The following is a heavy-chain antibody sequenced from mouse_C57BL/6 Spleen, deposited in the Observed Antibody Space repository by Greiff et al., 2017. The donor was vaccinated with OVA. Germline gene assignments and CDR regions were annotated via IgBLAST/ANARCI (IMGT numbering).Heavy chain of an antibody. CDR1: GYTFTSYW. Sequence: QVQLQQPGAELVRPGSSVKLSCKASGYTFTSYWMDWVKQRPGQGLEWIGNIYPSDSETHYNQKFKDKATLTVDKSSSTAYMQLSSLTSEDSVVYYCARSGGYYDYGGAYWGQGTLVTVSA. CDR3: ARSGGYYDYGGAY. J-gene: IGHJ3*01. V-gene: IGHV1-61*01. D-gene: IGHD2-4*01. CDR2: IYPSDSET.